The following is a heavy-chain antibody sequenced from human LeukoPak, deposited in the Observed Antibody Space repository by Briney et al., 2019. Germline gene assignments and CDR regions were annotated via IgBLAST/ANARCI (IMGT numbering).Heavy chain of an antibody. CDR2: IYHSGST. CDR1: GGSISSSNW. J-gene: IGHJ3*02. D-gene: IGHD2-21*02. Sequence: PSETLSLTCAVSGGSISSSNWWSWVRQPPGKGLEWIGEIYHSGSTNYKPSLKSRVTISVDKSKNQFSLKLSSVTAADTAVYYCARALAYCGGDCYNAFDIWGQGTMVTVSS. V-gene: IGHV4-4*02. CDR3: ARALAYCGGDCYNAFDI.